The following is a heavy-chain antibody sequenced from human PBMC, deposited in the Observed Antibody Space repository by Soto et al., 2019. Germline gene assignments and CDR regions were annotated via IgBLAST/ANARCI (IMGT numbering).Heavy chain of an antibody. CDR3: ATHTAMASIFDY. CDR1: GGSISSSSYY. J-gene: IGHJ4*02. CDR2: IYYSGST. V-gene: IGHV4-39*01. D-gene: IGHD5-18*01. Sequence: SETLSLTCTVSGGSISSSSYYWGWIRQPPGKGLEWIGSIYYSGSTYYNPSLKSRVTISVDTSKNQFSLKLSSVTAADTAVYYCATHTAMASIFDYWGQGTLVTVSS.